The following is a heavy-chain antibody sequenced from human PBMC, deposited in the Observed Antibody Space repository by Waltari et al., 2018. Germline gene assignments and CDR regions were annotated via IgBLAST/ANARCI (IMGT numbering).Heavy chain of an antibody. CDR3: ATYIGASVGTAAFDV. CDR2: MSYTGAT. V-gene: IGHV4-39*01. J-gene: IGHJ3*01. CDR1: GVSITSNRHY. Sequence: QLQLQESGPGLVKPSETLSLTCSVSGVSITSNRHYWGWIRQPPGQGLEWIGTMSYTGATYSSPSLDSRVTVSRDTSKNQLSLKFVSVTAADTAVYYCATYIGASVGTAAFDVWGQGTMVTVSS. D-gene: IGHD5-12*01.